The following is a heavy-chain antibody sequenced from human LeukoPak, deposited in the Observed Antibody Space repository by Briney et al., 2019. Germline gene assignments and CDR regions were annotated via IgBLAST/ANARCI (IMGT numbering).Heavy chain of an antibody. CDR3: AKDRRSGYYYDSSGSFDP. Sequence: PGGSLRLSCAASGFTFSSYAMSWVRQAPGKGLEWVSAIGGSGGSTYYADSVKGRFTISRDNSKNTLYLQMNSLRAEDTAVYYCAKDRRSGYYYDSSGSFDPWGQGTLVTASS. D-gene: IGHD3-22*01. J-gene: IGHJ5*02. V-gene: IGHV3-23*01. CDR1: GFTFSSYA. CDR2: IGGSGGST.